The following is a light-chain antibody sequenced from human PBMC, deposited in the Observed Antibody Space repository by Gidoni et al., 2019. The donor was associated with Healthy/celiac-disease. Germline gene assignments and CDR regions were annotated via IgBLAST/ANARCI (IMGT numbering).Light chain of an antibody. Sequence: QSALTQPASVSGSPGQSITISCTGTSSDVGGYNYVSWYQQHPGKAPKLMIFEVSNRPSGVSNSFSGSKSGNTASLTISGLQAEDEADYYCSSYTSSSTLEVVFGGGTKLTVL. CDR2: EVS. CDR1: SSDVGGYNY. V-gene: IGLV2-14*01. CDR3: SSYTSSSTLEVV. J-gene: IGLJ2*01.